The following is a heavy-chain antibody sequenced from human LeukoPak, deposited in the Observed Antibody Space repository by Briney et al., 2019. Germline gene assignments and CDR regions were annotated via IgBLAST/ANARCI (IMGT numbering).Heavy chain of an antibody. CDR2: ISYDGSNK. CDR1: GFTFSSYG. Sequence: GGSLRLSCAASGFTFSSYGMHWVRQAPGKGLEWVAVISYDGSNKYYADSVKGRFTISRDNSKNTLYLQMNSLRAEDTAVYYCAIVSITMTIWGQGTMVIVSS. CDR3: AIVSITMTI. J-gene: IGHJ3*02. D-gene: IGHD3-22*01. V-gene: IGHV3-30*03.